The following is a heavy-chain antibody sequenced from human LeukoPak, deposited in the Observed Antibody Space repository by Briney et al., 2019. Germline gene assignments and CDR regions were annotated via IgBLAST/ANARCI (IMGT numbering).Heavy chain of an antibody. V-gene: IGHV3-74*01. CDR3: ARAPSEIGGYYPEYFRH. Sequence: GGSLRLSCAASGFTFSTYWMHWVRHAPGKGLVWVSRIKSDGSTNYADSVKGRFTISRDNAKNTVSLQMNSLRAEDTGVYYCARAPSEIGGYYPEYFRHWGQGTLVTVSS. CDR1: GFTFSTYW. D-gene: IGHD3-22*01. CDR2: IKSDGST. J-gene: IGHJ1*01.